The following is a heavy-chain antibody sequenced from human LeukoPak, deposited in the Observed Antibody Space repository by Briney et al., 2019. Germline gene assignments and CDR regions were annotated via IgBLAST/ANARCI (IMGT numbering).Heavy chain of an antibody. CDR2: MNPNSGNT. Sequence: GASVKVSCKASGYTFTSYDINWVRQATGQGLEWMGWMNPNSGNTGYAQKFQGRVTMTRNTSISTAYMELSSLRSEDTAVYYCARESIKEKWPAPDYWGQGTLVTVSS. J-gene: IGHJ4*02. CDR3: ARESIKEKWPAPDY. V-gene: IGHV1-8*01. D-gene: IGHD5-12*01. CDR1: GYTFTSYD.